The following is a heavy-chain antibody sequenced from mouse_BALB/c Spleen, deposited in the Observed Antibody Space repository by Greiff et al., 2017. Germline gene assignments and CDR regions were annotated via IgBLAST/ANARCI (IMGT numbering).Heavy chain of an antibody. CDR1: GYTFTSYN. D-gene: IGHD1-1*01. CDR3: ARSKATVVAYYAMDY. CDR2: IYPGNGDT. J-gene: IGHJ4*01. Sequence: VQLQQPGAELVKPGASVKMSCKASGYTFTSYNMHWVKQTPGQGLEWIGAIYPGNGDTSYNQKFKGKATLTADKSSSTAYMQLSSLTSEDSAVYYCARSKATVVAYYAMDYWGQGTSVTVSS. V-gene: IGHV1-12*01.